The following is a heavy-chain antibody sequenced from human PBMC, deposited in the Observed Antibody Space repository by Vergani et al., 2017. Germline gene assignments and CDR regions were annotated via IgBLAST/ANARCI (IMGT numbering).Heavy chain of an antibody. CDR2: ITPFFPTG. D-gene: IGHD2-15*01. J-gene: IGHJ5*02. V-gene: IGHV1-69*12. Sequence: QVQLVQSGAEVKKPGSSVKVSCKASGGTFNIYSVSWLRQAPGQGPEWMGGITPFFPTGHYAQKFQGRVTITADESTSTAYMELSSLRSEDTAVYYCTRHWAVVAANNWFDPWGQGTLVTVSS. CDR3: TRHWAVVAANNWFDP. CDR1: GGTFNIYS.